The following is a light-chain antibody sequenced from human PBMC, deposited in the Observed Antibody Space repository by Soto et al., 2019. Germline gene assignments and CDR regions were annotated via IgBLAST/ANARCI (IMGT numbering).Light chain of an antibody. J-gene: IGLJ3*02. V-gene: IGLV1-44*01. CDR1: SSNIESNT. CDR3: QSYDSSLSIWV. CDR2: GNN. Sequence: QSVLTQPPSTSGTPGQRVTISCSGTSSNIESNTVSWYQQLPGTAPKLLIYGNNNRPSGVPDRFSGSKSGTSASLAIAGLQAEDEADYSCQSYDSSLSIWVFGGGTKVTVL.